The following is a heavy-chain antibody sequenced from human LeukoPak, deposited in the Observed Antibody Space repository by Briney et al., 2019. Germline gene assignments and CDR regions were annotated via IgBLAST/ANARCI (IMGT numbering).Heavy chain of an antibody. CDR2: INHSGST. CDR1: GGSFSGYY. D-gene: IGHD5-12*01. V-gene: IGHV4-34*01. CDR3: ARGQLRWLRPHYFDY. Sequence: SETLSLTCAVYGGSFSGYYWSWIRQPPGKGLEWIGEINHSGSTNYNPSLKSRVTISVDTSKNQFSLKLSSVTAADTAVYYCARGQLRWLRPHYFDYWGQGTLVTVSS. J-gene: IGHJ4*02.